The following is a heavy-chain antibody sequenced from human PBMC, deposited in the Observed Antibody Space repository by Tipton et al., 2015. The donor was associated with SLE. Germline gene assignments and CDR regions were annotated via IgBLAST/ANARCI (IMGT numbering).Heavy chain of an antibody. Sequence: TLSLTCTVSGGSISSHYWSWIRQPPGKGLEWIGYIYYSGSTNCNPSLKSRVTISVDTSKNQFSLKLSSVTAADTAVYYCARVEDYYGSGSYFLLYYYGMDVWGQGTTVTVSS. D-gene: IGHD3-10*01. CDR2: IYYSGST. V-gene: IGHV4-59*11. CDR1: GGSISSHY. CDR3: ARVEDYYGSGSYFLLYYYGMDV. J-gene: IGHJ6*02.